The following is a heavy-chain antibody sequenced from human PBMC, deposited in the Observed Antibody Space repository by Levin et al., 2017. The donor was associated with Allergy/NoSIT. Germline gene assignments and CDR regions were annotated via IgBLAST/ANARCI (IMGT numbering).Heavy chain of an antibody. CDR3: AKDTAYSSSYFDY. CDR1: GFTFSSYG. D-gene: IGHD6-13*01. V-gene: IGHV3-30*18. Sequence: GGSLRLSCAASGFTFSSYGMHWVRQAPGKGLEWVAVISYDGSNKYYADSVKGRFTISRDNSKNTLYLQMNSLRAEDTAVYYCAKDTAYSSSYFDYWGQGTLVTVSS. CDR2: ISYDGSNK. J-gene: IGHJ4*02.